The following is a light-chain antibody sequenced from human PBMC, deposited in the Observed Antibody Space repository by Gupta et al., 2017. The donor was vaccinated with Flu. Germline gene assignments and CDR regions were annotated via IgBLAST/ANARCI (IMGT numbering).Light chain of an antibody. CDR1: QNISNY. V-gene: IGKV1-33*01. CDR2: DAS. J-gene: IGKJ5*01. Sequence: DSYLGPSPPSLSGSLGDRVTITCRATQNISNYLNWYQHKPGKAPKLLIYDASNLEGGVPSRFSGSGSGTDFTLTISNLQPEDIATYYWQKYDSVRITFGQGTRLEIK. CDR3: QKYDSVRIT.